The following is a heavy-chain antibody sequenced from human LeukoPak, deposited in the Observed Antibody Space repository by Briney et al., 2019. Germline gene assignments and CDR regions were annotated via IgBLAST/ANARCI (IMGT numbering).Heavy chain of an antibody. J-gene: IGHJ3*02. CDR1: GYTFTDYY. V-gene: IGHV1-18*04. CDR3: ARLGYCTNGVCYEKIDAFDI. Sequence: GASVKVSCKASGYTFTDYYMHWVRQAPGQGLEWMGWISAYNGNTNYAQKLQGRVTMTTDTSTSTAYMELRSLRSDDTAVYYCARLGYCTNGVCYEKIDAFDIWGRGTMVTVSS. CDR2: ISAYNGNT. D-gene: IGHD2-8*01.